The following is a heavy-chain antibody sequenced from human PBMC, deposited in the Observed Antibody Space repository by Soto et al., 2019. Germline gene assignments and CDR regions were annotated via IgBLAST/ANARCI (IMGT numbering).Heavy chain of an antibody. Sequence: GGSLRLSCGASGFFFRTNDMSWVRQTPGKGLEWVSGISGAYGSTSYIGSVKGRFTPSRDDSASTLYLHMNTLRDAATAVYYCAKRACSFDSCSYFDNWGNGTLVTVSS. J-gene: IGHJ4*01. V-gene: IGHV3-23*01. CDR3: AKRACSFDSCSYFDN. D-gene: IGHD2-2*01. CDR2: ISGAYGST. CDR1: GFFFRTND.